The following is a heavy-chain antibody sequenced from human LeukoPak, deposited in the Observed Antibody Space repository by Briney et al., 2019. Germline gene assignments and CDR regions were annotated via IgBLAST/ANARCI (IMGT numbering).Heavy chain of an antibody. J-gene: IGHJ5*02. CDR1: GGSISSGGYS. CDR2: IYHSGST. CDR3: ARDSMVRGVLWFDP. D-gene: IGHD3-10*01. V-gene: IGHV4-30-2*01. Sequence: SQTLSLTCAVSGGSISSGGYSWSWIRQPPGKGLEWIGDIYHSGSTYYNPSLKSRVTISVDRSKNQFSLKLSSVTAADTAVYYCARDSMVRGVLWFDPWGQGTLVTVSS.